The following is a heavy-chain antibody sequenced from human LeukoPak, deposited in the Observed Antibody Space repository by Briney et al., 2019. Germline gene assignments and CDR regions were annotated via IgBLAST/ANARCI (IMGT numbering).Heavy chain of an antibody. J-gene: IGHJ4*02. Sequence: SETLSLTCTVSGGSMGGYYWSWIRQPPGKGLEWLGYIHYSGTTNYNPSLKSRVTISLDTSRNQFSLKLRSVTTADTAVYYCARRRVYSGSGEFDFWGQGTLVTVSS. CDR2: IHYSGTT. CDR1: GGSMGGYY. V-gene: IGHV4-59*01. D-gene: IGHD5-12*01. CDR3: ARRRVYSGSGEFDF.